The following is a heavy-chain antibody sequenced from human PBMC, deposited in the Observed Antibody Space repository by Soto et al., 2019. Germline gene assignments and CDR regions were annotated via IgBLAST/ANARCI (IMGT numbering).Heavy chain of an antibody. V-gene: IGHV4-59*01. D-gene: IGHD5-18*01. Sequence: PSETLSLTCTVSGASISPYYWSWIRQPPGKGLEWIGYIYYNGNTNYNPSLRSRVTMSVDTSKNQFSLKLSSVTAADTAVYYCARNVDTTRAYYFDFWGQGALVTVSS. J-gene: IGHJ4*02. CDR1: GASISPYY. CDR2: IYYNGNT. CDR3: ARNVDTTRAYYFDF.